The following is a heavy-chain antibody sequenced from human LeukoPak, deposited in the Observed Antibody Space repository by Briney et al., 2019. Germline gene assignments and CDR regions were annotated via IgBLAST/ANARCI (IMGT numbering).Heavy chain of an antibody. D-gene: IGHD2-2*01. CDR3: ARVAGYCSSTSCYGYNWFDP. V-gene: IGHV1-2*02. Sequence: ASVKVSCKASGYTFTSYGISWVRQAPGQGLEWMGWINPNSGGTNYAQKFQGRVTMTRDTSISTAYMELSRLRSDDTAVYYCARVAGYCSSTSCYGYNWFDPWGQGTLVTVSS. J-gene: IGHJ5*02. CDR2: INPNSGGT. CDR1: GYTFTSYG.